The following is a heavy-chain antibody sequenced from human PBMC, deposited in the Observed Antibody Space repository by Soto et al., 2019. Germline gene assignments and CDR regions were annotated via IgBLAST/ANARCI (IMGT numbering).Heavy chain of an antibody. D-gene: IGHD2-8*01. CDR3: ARSHYTYGLLIDY. V-gene: IGHV4-39*01. CDR1: GDSITTNGYY. Sequence: SETLSLTCSVSGDSITTNGYYWGWIRQPPGKGLQWIGNVYSTGSTFSHPFLTSRVFISVDTSKNKFSLRLTSVTAADTAVYYCARSHYTYGLLIDYWGPGIMVTVSS. J-gene: IGHJ4*02. CDR2: VYSTGST.